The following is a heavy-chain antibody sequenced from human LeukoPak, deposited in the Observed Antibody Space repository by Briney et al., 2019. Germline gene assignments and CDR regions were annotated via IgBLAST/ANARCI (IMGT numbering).Heavy chain of an antibody. CDR3: SREGGVAAKIDP. V-gene: IGHV4-59*12. CDR1: GGSISSYY. D-gene: IGHD2-15*01. J-gene: IGHJ5*02. CDR2: LYHSGGP. Sequence: SETLSLTCTVSGGSISSYYWSWIRQFPRKGLEWIGSLYHSGGPHYNPSLKSRVTISVDTSKNQFSLKLRSVTAADTAVYYCSREGGVAAKIDPWGQGTLVTVSS.